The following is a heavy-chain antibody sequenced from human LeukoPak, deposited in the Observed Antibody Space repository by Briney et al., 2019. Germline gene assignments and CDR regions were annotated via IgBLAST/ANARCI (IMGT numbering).Heavy chain of an antibody. CDR2: ISGSGGST. Sequence: SGGSLRLSCAASGFTFSSYAMSWVRQAPGKGLEWVSAISGSGGSTYYADSVKGRFTISRDNSKNTLYLQMNSLSAEDTAVYYCAKDHYSTSYYYFDYWGQGTLVTVSS. CDR3: AKDHYSTSYYYFDY. CDR1: GFTFSSYA. V-gene: IGHV3-23*01. D-gene: IGHD4-11*01. J-gene: IGHJ4*02.